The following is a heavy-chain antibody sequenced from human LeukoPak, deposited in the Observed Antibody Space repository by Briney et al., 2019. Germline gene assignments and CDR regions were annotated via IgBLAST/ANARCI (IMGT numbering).Heavy chain of an antibody. CDR1: GGSISSGSYY. V-gene: IGHV4-61*02. Sequence: SQTLSLTCTVSGGSISSGSYYWSWIRQPAGQGLEYIGRMYTSGSTNYNPSLKSRVTISVDTSKNQFSLKLSSVTAADTAVYYCARDSVGYSGYAPYYYYMDVWGKGTTVTISS. CDR3: ARDSVGYSGYAPYYYYMDV. J-gene: IGHJ6*03. CDR2: MYTSGST. D-gene: IGHD5-12*01.